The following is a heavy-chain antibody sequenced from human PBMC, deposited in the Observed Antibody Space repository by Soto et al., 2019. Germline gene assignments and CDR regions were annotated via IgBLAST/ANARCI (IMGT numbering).Heavy chain of an antibody. J-gene: IGHJ4*02. V-gene: IGHV3-33*01. D-gene: IGHD1-7*01. Sequence: PGGSLRLSCAASGFTFSSYGMHWVRQAPGKGLEWVAVIWYDGSNKYYADSVKGRFTISRDNSKNTLYLQMNSLRAEDTAVYYCARDHTGETGTRGPDYSGQGTLVTVSS. CDR3: ARDHTGETGTRGPDY. CDR2: IWYDGSNK. CDR1: GFTFSSYG.